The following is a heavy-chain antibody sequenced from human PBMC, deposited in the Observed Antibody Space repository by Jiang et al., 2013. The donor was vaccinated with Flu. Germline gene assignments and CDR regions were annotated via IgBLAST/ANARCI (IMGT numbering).Heavy chain of an antibody. CDR3: ARNHFGEWELHFDY. Sequence: GSGLVKPSETLSLTCTVSGGSISSSSYYWGWIRQPPGKGLEWIGSIYYSGSTYYNPSLKSRVTISVDTSKNQFSLKLSSVTAADTAVYYCARNHFGEWELHFDYWGQGTLVTVSS. CDR2: IYYSGST. J-gene: IGHJ4*02. V-gene: IGHV4-39*01. CDR1: GGSISSSSYY. D-gene: IGHD1-26*01.